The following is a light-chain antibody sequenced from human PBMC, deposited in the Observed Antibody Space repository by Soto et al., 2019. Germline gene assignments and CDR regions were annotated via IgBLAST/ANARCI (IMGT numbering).Light chain of an antibody. J-gene: IGLJ2*01. V-gene: IGLV2-8*01. Sequence: QSALTQPPSASGSPGQPVTISCTGSSSDVGGYNYVSWYQQHPGKAPKFMIYEVSKRPSGVPDRFSGSKSGNTASLTVSGLQAEDEADYYCSSYAGNNNVVFGGGTKLTVL. CDR2: EVS. CDR1: SSDVGGYNY. CDR3: SSYAGNNNVV.